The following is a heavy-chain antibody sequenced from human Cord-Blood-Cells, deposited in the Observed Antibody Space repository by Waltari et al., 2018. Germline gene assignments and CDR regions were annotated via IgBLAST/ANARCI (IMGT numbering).Heavy chain of an antibody. Sequence: QVQLQASGAGLVKLSATLTLTCPVSGVPIRRYYRSGTRPPAGKGREWVGRIYTSGSTNYNPSLKSRVTMSVDTSKNQFSLKLSSVTAADTAVYYCASVPRDGYNYFDYWGQGTLVTVSS. V-gene: IGHV4-4*07. CDR2: IYTSGST. CDR1: GVPIRRYY. CDR3: ASVPRDGYNYFDY. D-gene: IGHD5-12*01. J-gene: IGHJ4*02.